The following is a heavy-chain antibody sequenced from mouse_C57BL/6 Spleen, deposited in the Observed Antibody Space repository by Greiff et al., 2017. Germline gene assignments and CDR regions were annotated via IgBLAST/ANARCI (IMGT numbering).Heavy chain of an antibody. CDR1: GYTFTSYW. J-gene: IGHJ3*01. V-gene: IGHV1-64*01. CDR3: ALYGNYGLAY. CDR2: IHPNSGST. D-gene: IGHD2-1*01. Sequence: QVQLQQPGAELVKPGASVKLSCKASGYTFTSYWMHWVKQRPGQGLEWIGMIHPNSGSTNYNEKFKSKATLTVDKSSSPAYMQLSSLTSEDAAVYYWALYGNYGLAYWGQGTLVTVSA.